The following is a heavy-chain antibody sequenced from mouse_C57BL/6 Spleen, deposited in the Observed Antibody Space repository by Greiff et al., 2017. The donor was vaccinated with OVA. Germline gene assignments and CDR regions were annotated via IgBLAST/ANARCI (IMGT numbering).Heavy chain of an antibody. CDR3: TREDGYRYFDV. J-gene: IGHJ1*03. V-gene: IGHV1-15*01. Sequence: QVQLKQSGAELVRPGASVTLSCKASGYTFTDYEMHWVKQTPVHGLEWIGAIDPETGGTAYNQKFKGKAILTADKSSSTAYMELRSLTSEDSAVYYCTREDGYRYFDVWGTGTTVTVSS. CDR1: GYTFTDYE. CDR2: IDPETGGT. D-gene: IGHD2-3*01.